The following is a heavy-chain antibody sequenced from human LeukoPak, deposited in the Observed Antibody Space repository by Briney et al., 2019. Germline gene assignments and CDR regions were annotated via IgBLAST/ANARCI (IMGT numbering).Heavy chain of an antibody. CDR2: FDPEDGET. Sequence: ASVKVSCKVSGYTLTELSMHWVRQAPGKGLEWMGGFDPEDGETIYAQKFQGRVTMTEDTSTDTAYMELSSLRSEDTAVYYCATVSYDILTGHPKEDWFDPWGQGTLVTVSS. D-gene: IGHD3-9*01. J-gene: IGHJ5*02. V-gene: IGHV1-24*01. CDR3: ATVSYDILTGHPKEDWFDP. CDR1: GYTLTELS.